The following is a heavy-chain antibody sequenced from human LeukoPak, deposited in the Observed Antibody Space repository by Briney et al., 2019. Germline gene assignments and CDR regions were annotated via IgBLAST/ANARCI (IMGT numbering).Heavy chain of an antibody. J-gene: IGHJ4*02. D-gene: IGHD2-2*01. V-gene: IGHV4-4*07. CDR2: IYSSGST. Sequence: PSETLSLTCTVSGGSISANYWIWMRQSAGKGLEYIGRIYSSGSTNYNPSLKSRVTMSVDTSKNQFSLKLSSVTAADTAVYYCARVYFRGCSSTSCWNDYWGQGTLVTVSS. CDR3: ARVYFRGCSSTSCWNDY. CDR1: GGSISANY.